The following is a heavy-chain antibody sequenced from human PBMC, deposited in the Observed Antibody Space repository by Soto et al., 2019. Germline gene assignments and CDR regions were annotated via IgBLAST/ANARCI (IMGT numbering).Heavy chain of an antibody. CDR3: ARDLGYDSSGYYSDY. D-gene: IGHD3-22*01. Sequence: EASVKVSCKASGYTKNSYGISWVRQAKEQGLEWMGWISAYNGNTNYAQKLQGRVSMTTDTSPSTAYMELRSLRSDDPAVYYCARDLGYDSSGYYSDYWGQGTLVTVSS. CDR1: GYTKNSYG. CDR2: ISAYNGNT. J-gene: IGHJ4*02. V-gene: IGHV1-18*01.